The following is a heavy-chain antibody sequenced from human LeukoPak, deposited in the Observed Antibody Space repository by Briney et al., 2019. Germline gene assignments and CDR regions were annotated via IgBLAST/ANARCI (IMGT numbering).Heavy chain of an antibody. CDR1: GYTFTSYD. J-gene: IGHJ4*02. D-gene: IGHD5-18*01. CDR3: AKDRGRVYSYGIDY. CDR2: MNPNSGNT. V-gene: IGHV1-8*01. Sequence: ASVKVSCKASGYTFTSYDINWVRQATGQGLEWMGWMNPNSGNTGYAQKFQGRVTMTRNTSISTAYMELSSLRSEDTAVYYCAKDRGRVYSYGIDYWGQGTLVTVSS.